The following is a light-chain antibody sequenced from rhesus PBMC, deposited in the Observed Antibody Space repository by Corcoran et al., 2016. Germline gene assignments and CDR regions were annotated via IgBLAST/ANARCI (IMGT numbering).Light chain of an antibody. CDR3: LQYSSSPWT. J-gene: IGKJ1*01. V-gene: IGKV1-22*01. CDR1: QSISSW. CDR2: KAS. Sequence: DIQMTQSPSSLSASVGDTVPITCRASQSISSWLDWYQQKPGKAPKLLIYKASRLQSGVPSRFSGSGSGTDFTLTISSLQPEDVATYYCLQYSSSPWTFGQGTKVEIK.